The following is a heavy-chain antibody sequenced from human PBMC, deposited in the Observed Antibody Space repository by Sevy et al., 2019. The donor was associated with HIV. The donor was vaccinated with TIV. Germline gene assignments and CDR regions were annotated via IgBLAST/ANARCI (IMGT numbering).Heavy chain of an antibody. V-gene: IGHV3-53*01. Sequence: GGSLRLSCAASGFSVSSNYMSWVRQAPGKGPEWVSVIHSGGKISYADSVQSRFTISRDNSKNTLYLQMNSLRAEDTAVYYCAKDRGTTVIPFGPWGQGTLVTVSS. CDR2: IHSGGKI. D-gene: IGHD4-17*01. CDR3: AKDRGTTVIPFGP. J-gene: IGHJ5*02. CDR1: GFSVSSNY.